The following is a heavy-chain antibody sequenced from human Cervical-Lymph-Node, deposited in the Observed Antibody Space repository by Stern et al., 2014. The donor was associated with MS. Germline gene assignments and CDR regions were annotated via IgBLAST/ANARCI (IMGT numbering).Heavy chain of an antibody. J-gene: IGHJ4*02. CDR3: ARLGRDYGDDFYFDH. CDR2: ISTDNGNT. Sequence: QVQLVQSGAEVKKPGAAVKVSCKASGYTFTSHGISWMRQAPGQGLEWMGWISTDNGNTNYAQKFQCGVTMTTETSTTTVYMELRSIESVDTAVYYCARLGRDYGDDFYFDHWCQGTLVTVSS. CDR1: GYTFTSHG. V-gene: IGHV1-18*01. D-gene: IGHD4-17*01.